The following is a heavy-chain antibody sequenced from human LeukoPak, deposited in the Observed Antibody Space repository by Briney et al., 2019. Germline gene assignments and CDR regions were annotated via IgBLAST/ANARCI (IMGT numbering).Heavy chain of an antibody. D-gene: IGHD3-16*02. V-gene: IGHV4-39*07. CDR3: ARDNYVWGSYRIDY. J-gene: IGHJ4*02. CDR1: GGSISSSSYY. Sequence: PSETLSLTCTVSGGSISSSSYYWGWIRQPPGKGLECIGSIYYSGSTYYNPSLKSRVTISVDTSKNQFSLKLSSVTAADTAVYYCARDNYVWGSYRIDYWGQGTLVTVSS. CDR2: IYYSGST.